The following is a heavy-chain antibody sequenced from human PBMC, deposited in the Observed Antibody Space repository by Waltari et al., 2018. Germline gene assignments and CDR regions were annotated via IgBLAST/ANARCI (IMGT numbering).Heavy chain of an antibody. CDR1: GGSISSSSYS. CDR3: ARQVPVVIPYYYYMDV. D-gene: IGHD3-22*01. J-gene: IGHJ6*03. Sequence: QLQLQESGPGLVKPSETLSLTCTVSGGSISSSSYSWGWIRQPPGKGLEWIGSIYYSGSTYYNPSLKSRVTISVDTSKNQFSLKLSAVTAADTAVYYCARQVPVVIPYYYYMDVWGKGTTVTVSS. CDR2: IYYSGST. V-gene: IGHV4-39*01.